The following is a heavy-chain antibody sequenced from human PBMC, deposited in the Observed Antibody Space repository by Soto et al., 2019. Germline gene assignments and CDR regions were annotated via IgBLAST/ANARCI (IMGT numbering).Heavy chain of an antibody. J-gene: IGHJ6*02. CDR2: MHPYGSST. D-gene: IGHD3-22*01. Sequence: GASVKVSCKASGFTFTSFYMHWVRQAPGQGPEWMGIMHPYGSSTGYAQKFQGRVTLTRDTSTRTDYMELSSLRSDDTAVYYCAILYYYDSGDYYSNYQYYGMDVWGQGTTVTVSS. CDR3: AILYYYDSGDYYSNYQYYGMDV. V-gene: IGHV1-46*01. CDR1: GFTFTSFY.